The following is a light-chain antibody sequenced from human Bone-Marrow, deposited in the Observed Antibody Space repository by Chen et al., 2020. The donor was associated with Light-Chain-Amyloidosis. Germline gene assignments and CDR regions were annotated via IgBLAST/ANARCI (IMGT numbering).Light chain of an antibody. CDR1: SSDVGGYNL. J-gene: IGLJ3*02. V-gene: IGLV2-23*01. CDR2: EGS. CDR3: CSYAGSSTLV. Sequence: QSALTQPASVSGSPGQSITISCTGTSSDVGGYNLVSWYQQHPGKAPKLMIYEGSKRPSGGANRFSGSKSGNTASLRISGRQAEDEADYYCCSYAGSSTLVFGGGTKLTVL.